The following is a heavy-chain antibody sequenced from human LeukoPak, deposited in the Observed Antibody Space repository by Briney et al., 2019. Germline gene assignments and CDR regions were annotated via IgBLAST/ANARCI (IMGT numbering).Heavy chain of an antibody. V-gene: IGHV1-69*19. Sequence: SVKASCKASGGTFISYAISWVRQAPGQGLEWMGGIIPVFNTADQAQKFQDRVTITADESTSTAYMELSSLRSEDTAVYYCARCPWQRDGQGAYYFDYWGQGTLVTVSS. CDR2: IIPVFNTA. J-gene: IGHJ4*02. D-gene: IGHD5-12*01. CDR1: GGTFISYA. CDR3: ARCPWQRDGQGAYYFDY.